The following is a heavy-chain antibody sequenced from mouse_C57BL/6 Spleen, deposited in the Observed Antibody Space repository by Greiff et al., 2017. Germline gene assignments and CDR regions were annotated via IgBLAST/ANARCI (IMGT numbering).Heavy chain of an antibody. Sequence: QVQLQQPGAELVKPGASVKLSCKASGYTFTSYWMHWVKQRPGRGLEWIGRIYPNSGGTKYNEKFKSKATLTVDKPSSTAYMQLSSLTPEDSAVYYCAYYYGRRYGEAWFAYWGQGTLVTVSA. D-gene: IGHD1-1*01. CDR3: AYYYGRRYGEAWFAY. CDR1: GYTFTSYW. J-gene: IGHJ3*01. V-gene: IGHV1-72*01. CDR2: IYPNSGGT.